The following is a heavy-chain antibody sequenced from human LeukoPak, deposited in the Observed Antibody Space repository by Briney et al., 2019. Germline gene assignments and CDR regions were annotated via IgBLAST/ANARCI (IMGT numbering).Heavy chain of an antibody. Sequence: SVKVSCKASGGTFSSYAISWVRQASGQGLEWMGGIIPIFGTANYAQKFQGRVTITADKSTSTAYMELSSLRSEDTAVYYCARGPDYYDSSGYYYSPLADYWGQGTLVTVSS. V-gene: IGHV1-69*06. D-gene: IGHD3-22*01. CDR1: GGTFSSYA. J-gene: IGHJ4*02. CDR3: ARGPDYYDSSGYYYSPLADY. CDR2: IIPIFGTA.